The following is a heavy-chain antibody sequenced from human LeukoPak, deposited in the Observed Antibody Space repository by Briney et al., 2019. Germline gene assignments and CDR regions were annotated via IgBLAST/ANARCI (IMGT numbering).Heavy chain of an antibody. Sequence: PSETLSLTCAVYGGSFSGYYRSWIRQPPGKGLEWIGEINHSGSTNYNPSLKSRVTISVDTSKNQFSLKLSSVTAADTAVYYCASTIFGVVIITPDGAFDIWGQGTMVTVSS. D-gene: IGHD3-3*01. CDR1: GGSFSGYY. CDR2: INHSGST. CDR3: ASTIFGVVIITPDGAFDI. J-gene: IGHJ3*02. V-gene: IGHV4-34*01.